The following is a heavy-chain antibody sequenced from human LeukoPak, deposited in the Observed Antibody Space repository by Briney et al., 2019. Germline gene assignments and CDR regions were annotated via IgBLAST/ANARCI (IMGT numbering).Heavy chain of an antibody. J-gene: IGHJ4*02. CDR3: ARGGKSYYDSSGYPGDY. Sequence: GRSLRLSFSASGFTFSSYWMSWVRQAPGKRPEWVANIKQDGSEKYYVDSLRGRFTISRDNVKNSLYLQMNSLRADDTAVYYCARGGKSYYDSSGYPGDYWGQGTLVTVSS. D-gene: IGHD3-22*01. CDR1: GFTFSSYW. CDR2: IKQDGSEK. V-gene: IGHV3-7*01.